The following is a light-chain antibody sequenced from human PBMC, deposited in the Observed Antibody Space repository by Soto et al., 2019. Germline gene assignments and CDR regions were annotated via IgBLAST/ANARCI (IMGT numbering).Light chain of an antibody. J-gene: IGKJ1*01. V-gene: IGKV1-5*03. CDR1: QSISSW. Sequence: IQMTQSPSTLSASVGDRVTITCRASQSISSWLAWYKQKPGKAPKLLIYKAPSLESGVPSRFSGSGSGTEFTLTISSLQPDDFATYYCQQYNTYWTFGQGTKVEIK. CDR3: QQYNTYWT. CDR2: KAP.